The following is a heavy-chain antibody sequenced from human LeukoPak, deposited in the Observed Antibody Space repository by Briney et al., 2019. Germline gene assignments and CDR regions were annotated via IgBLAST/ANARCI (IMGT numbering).Heavy chain of an antibody. Sequence: SVNVSCKASGGTFSSYAISWVRQAPGRGREWMGRIIPILGIANYAQKFQGRVTISADKSTSTAYMELSSLRSEATAVYYCASGCSRSWRFHEYYYYGMDVWGQGTTVTVSS. CDR3: ASGCSRSWRFHEYYYYGMDV. V-gene: IGHV1-69*04. D-gene: IGHD6-13*01. CDR1: GGTFSSYA. CDR2: IIPILGIA. J-gene: IGHJ6*02.